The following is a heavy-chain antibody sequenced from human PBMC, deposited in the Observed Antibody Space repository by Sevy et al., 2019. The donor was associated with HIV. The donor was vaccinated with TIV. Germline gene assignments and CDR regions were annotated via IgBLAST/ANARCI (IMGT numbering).Heavy chain of an antibody. CDR1: GFTFSYYS. Sequence: GGSLRLSCSASGFTFSYYSMTWVRQAPGKGLEWVSSISSSSKYIYYEDSVRGRFTIPRDNAENSLSLHINNLRAEDTAVYYCAISPPKIAAAGKSTRYGLWGQGTLVTVSS. CDR3: AISPPKIAAAGKSTRYGL. D-gene: IGHD6-13*01. CDR2: ISSSSKYI. V-gene: IGHV3-21*01. J-gene: IGHJ5*02.